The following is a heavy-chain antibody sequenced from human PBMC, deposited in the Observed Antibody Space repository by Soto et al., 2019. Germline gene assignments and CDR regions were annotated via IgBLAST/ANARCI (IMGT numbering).Heavy chain of an antibody. J-gene: IGHJ6*02. CDR2: LYVSGGA. CDR3: ARLGARGFDYYYYGRDL. D-gene: IGHD6-6*01. V-gene: IGHV3-53*01. Sequence: PGGSLRLSCAASGFTVSSNYMTWVRQAPGKGLEWVSILYVSGGANFADSVKGRFTISRDSSKNSLDLQMNSLRAEDTAVYYCARLGARGFDYYYYGRDLWGQGTTVTVSS. CDR1: GFTVSSNY.